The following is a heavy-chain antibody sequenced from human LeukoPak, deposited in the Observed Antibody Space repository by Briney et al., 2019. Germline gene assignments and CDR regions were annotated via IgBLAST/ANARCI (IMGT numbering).Heavy chain of an antibody. V-gene: IGHV3-53*01. CDR1: EFIVSINY. D-gene: IGHD4-23*01. Sequence: PGGSLRLSCAASEFIVSINYMTWVRQAPGKGLEWVSLIYSRGDTKYADSVKGRFTISRDNSKNTLYLQMSSLRTEDTAVYYCARRLGLRWDLQAFDIWGQGTMVTVSS. CDR2: IYSRGDT. CDR3: ARRLGLRWDLQAFDI. J-gene: IGHJ3*02.